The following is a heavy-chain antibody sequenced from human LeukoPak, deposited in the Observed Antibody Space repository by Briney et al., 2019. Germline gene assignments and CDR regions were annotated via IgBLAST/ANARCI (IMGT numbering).Heavy chain of an antibody. D-gene: IGHD6-19*01. J-gene: IGHJ4*02. CDR1: GFTFSSYS. CDR3: ARGSIAVAGTYVY. V-gene: IGHV3-21*03. Sequence: GVSLRLSCAASGFTFSSYSMNWVRQAPGKGLEWVSSISSSSSYIYYADSVKGRFTISRDNAKNSLYLQMNSLRAEDTAVYYCARGSIAVAGTYVYWGQGTLVTVSS. CDR2: ISSSSSYI.